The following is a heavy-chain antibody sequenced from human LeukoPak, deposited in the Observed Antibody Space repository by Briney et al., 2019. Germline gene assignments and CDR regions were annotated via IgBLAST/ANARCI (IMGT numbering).Heavy chain of an antibody. D-gene: IGHD3-10*01. J-gene: IGHJ3*02. V-gene: IGHV4-59*08. CDR3: ARHRWDLLGSQGLAFDI. CDR1: GGSISSYY. Sequence: SETLSLTCTVSGGSISSYYWSWIRQPPGKGLEWIGYIYYSGSTNYNPSLKSRVTISVDTSKNQFSLKLSSVTAADTAVYYCARHRWDLLGSQGLAFDIWGQGTMVTVSS. CDR2: IYYSGST.